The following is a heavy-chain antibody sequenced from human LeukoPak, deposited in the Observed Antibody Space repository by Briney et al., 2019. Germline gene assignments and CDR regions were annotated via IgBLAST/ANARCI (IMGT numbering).Heavy chain of an antibody. CDR1: VFTFSSYS. CDR2: ISGSGGST. CDR3: AKGGNRGRITIVVVEDAFDS. Sequence: GGSLRLSCAASVFTFSSYSMNWGRQAPGKGLEWVSAISGSGGSTYYAESVKGRVTISRDNSKNTRYLQMNSLRDQCTAVYYSAKGGNRGRITIVVVEDAFDSWGQGNPVTVSS. J-gene: IGHJ4*02. D-gene: IGHD3-22*01. V-gene: IGHV3-23*01.